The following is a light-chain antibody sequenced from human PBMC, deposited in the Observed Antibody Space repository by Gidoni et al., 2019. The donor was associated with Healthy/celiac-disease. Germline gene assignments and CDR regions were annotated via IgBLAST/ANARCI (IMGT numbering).Light chain of an antibody. CDR3: QQRSNWPWT. J-gene: IGKJ1*01. V-gene: IGKV3-11*01. Sequence: EIVLTQSPATLSLSPGERATLSFRASQSVISYLALYKQKPGQTPRLLIYDASNRATDIPASFSGSGSGTDFTLTISSLEPEDFAVYYCQQRSNWPWTFGQGTKVEIK. CDR2: DAS. CDR1: QSVISY.